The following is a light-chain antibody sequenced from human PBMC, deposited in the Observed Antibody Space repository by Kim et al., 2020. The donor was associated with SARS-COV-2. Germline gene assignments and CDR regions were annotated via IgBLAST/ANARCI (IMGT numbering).Light chain of an antibody. V-gene: IGLV3-19*01. Sequence: AVGQTVSLTCQGDSLRNYYATWYQQRPGQAPVLVLFGKYNRPSGIPDRFSGSGSGNTASLTITGAQAEDEADYYCNSRDSSGDHVVFGGGTKLTVL. J-gene: IGLJ3*02. CDR3: NSRDSSGDHVV. CDR2: GKY. CDR1: SLRNYY.